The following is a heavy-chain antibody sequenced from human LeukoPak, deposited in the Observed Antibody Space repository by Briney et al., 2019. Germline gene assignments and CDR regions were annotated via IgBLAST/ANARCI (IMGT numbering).Heavy chain of an antibody. J-gene: IGHJ4*02. V-gene: IGHV4-59*08. D-gene: IGHD2-15*01. Sequence: PSETLSLTCTVSGGSISSYYWSWIRQPPGKGLEWIGYIYYSGSTNYNPSLKSRVTISVDTSKNLFSLNMSSVTAADTAVYYCARLIYCSGGNCNLGYFDYWGQGTLVTVSS. CDR2: IYYSGST. CDR3: ARLIYCSGGNCNLGYFDY. CDR1: GGSISSYY.